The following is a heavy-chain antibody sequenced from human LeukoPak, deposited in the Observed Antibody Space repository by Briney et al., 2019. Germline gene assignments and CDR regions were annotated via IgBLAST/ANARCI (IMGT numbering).Heavy chain of an antibody. Sequence: GGSLRLSCAASGFTVSSNYMSWVRQAPGKGLEWVSVIYSGGSTYYADSVKGRFTISRDNSKNTLYLQMNSLRPEDTAVYYCARETPELPMFDPWGQGTLVTVSS. V-gene: IGHV3-66*02. D-gene: IGHD3-10*01. CDR3: ARETPELPMFDP. CDR1: GFTVSSNY. CDR2: IYSGGST. J-gene: IGHJ5*02.